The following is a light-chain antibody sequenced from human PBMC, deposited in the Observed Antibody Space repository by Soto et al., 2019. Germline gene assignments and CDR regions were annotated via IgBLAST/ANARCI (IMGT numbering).Light chain of an antibody. CDR2: AAS. Sequence: DIQMTQSPSSLSASVGDRVTITCRASQSISTFLNWYQQKPGKAPKLLIYAASSLQSGFPSRFSGSGSGTGFTLTINSLQPEDFATYYCQQSYSTLTFGGGTKVDIK. J-gene: IGKJ4*01. V-gene: IGKV1-39*01. CDR1: QSISTF. CDR3: QQSYSTLT.